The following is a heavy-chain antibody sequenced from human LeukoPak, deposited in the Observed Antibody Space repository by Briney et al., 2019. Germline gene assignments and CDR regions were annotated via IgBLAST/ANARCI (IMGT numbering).Heavy chain of an antibody. CDR3: ARVASRTDFTIFGIVY. J-gene: IGHJ4*02. V-gene: IGHV1-69*02. CDR2: IIPILGIA. CDR1: GGTFSSYT. Sequence: ASVKVSCKASGGTFSSYTISWVRQAPGQGLEWMGRIIPILGIANYAQKFQGRVTITADKSTSTAYMELSSLRSEDTAVYYCARVASRTDFTIFGIVYWGQGTLVTVSS. D-gene: IGHD3-3*01.